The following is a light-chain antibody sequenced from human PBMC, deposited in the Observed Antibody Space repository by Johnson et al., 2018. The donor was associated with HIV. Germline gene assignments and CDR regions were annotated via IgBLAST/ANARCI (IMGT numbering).Light chain of an antibody. V-gene: IGLV1-51*02. CDR3: GAWDSSLSADV. CDR1: SSNIGTND. J-gene: IGLJ1*01. CDR2: ENN. Sequence: QLVLTQPPSVSAAPGQKVTVSCSGSSSNIGTNDVSWYQQFPGAAPKLLIYENNKRPSGIPDRFSGSKSGTSATLGITGLQTGDEADYYCGAWDSSLSADVFGTGTKVTVL.